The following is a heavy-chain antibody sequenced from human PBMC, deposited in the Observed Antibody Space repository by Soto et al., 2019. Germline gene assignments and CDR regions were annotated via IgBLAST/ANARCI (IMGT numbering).Heavy chain of an antibody. V-gene: IGHV4-30-4*01. CDR2: IYHSGST. D-gene: IGHD2-15*01. Sequence: SETLSLTCTVSGGSISSGDYYWSWIRQPPGKGLEWIGYIYHSGSTYYNPSLKSRVTISVDTSKNQFSLKLSSVTAADTAVYYCATMGTPATGLYFFDYWGQGSLVTVSS. J-gene: IGHJ4*02. CDR1: GGSISSGDYY. CDR3: ATMGTPATGLYFFDY.